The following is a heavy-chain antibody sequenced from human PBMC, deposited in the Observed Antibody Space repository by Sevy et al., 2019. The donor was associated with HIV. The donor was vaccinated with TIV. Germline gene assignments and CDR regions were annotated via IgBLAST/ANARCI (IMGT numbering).Heavy chain of an antibody. CDR3: ARPSDVDIVATIVY. CDR2: ISYDGSNK. CDR1: GFTFNTHA. J-gene: IGHJ4*02. V-gene: IGHV3-30-3*01. D-gene: IGHD5-12*01. Sequence: GESLKISCAASGFTFNTHAMHWVRQAPGKGLEWVAVISYDGSNKYYADSVKDRFTISRDNSKNTLYLQMNSLRAEDTAVYYCARPSDVDIVATIVYWGQGTLVTVSS.